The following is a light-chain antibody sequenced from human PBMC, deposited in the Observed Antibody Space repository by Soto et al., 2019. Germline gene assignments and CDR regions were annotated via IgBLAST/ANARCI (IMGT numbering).Light chain of an antibody. Sequence: QSALTQPRSVSGSPGQSVTISCTGTSSDVGNYKYVSWYQQHPGKAPKPMIYDVTKRPSGVPDRFSGSKSGNTASLTISGLQTEDDADYYCCSYAGSYTWVFGGGTKLTVL. CDR3: CSYAGSYTWV. CDR2: DVT. V-gene: IGLV2-11*01. J-gene: IGLJ3*02. CDR1: SSDVGNYKY.